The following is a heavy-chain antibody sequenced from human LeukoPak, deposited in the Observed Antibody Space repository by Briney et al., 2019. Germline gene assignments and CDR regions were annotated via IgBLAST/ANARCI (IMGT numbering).Heavy chain of an antibody. CDR3: ARTGDSSSPFDDEYYFDY. V-gene: IGHV1-46*01. D-gene: IGHD6-6*01. Sequence: ASVKVSCKSSGYTFTSYYMHWARQAPGQGLEWMGIINPSGGSTSYAQKFQGRVTMTRDTSTSTVYMELSSLRSEDTAVYYCARTGDSSSPFDDEYYFDYWGQGTLVIVSS. J-gene: IGHJ4*02. CDR1: GYTFTSYY. CDR2: INPSGGST.